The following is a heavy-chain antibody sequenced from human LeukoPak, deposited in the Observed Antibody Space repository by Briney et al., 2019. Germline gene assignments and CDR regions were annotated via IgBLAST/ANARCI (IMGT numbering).Heavy chain of an antibody. D-gene: IGHD3-22*01. CDR1: GFTFSSYG. CDR3: AKDLYYDSSGFALGFDY. CDR2: IRYDGSNK. V-gene: IGHV3-30*02. Sequence: PGGSLRPSCAASGFTFSSYGMHWVRQAPGKGLEWVAFIRYDGSNKYYADSVKGRFTISRDNSKNTLYLQMNSLRAEDTAVYYCAKDLYYDSSGFALGFDYWGQGTLVTVSS. J-gene: IGHJ4*02.